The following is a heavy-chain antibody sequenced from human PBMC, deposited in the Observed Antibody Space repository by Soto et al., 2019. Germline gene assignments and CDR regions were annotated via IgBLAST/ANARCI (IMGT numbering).Heavy chain of an antibody. V-gene: IGHV4-4*02. CDR1: SGCISRSNS. D-gene: IGHD3-3*01. CDR2: IYHSGST. CDR3: ARAGTIFGVVIGYYYGMDV. Sequence: SETRSLTCAVSSGCISRSNSWSWVRQPPGKGLEWIGEIYHSGSTNYNPSLKSRVTISVDKSKNQFSLKLSSVTAADTAVYYCARAGTIFGVVIGYYYGMDVWGQGTTVTVSS. J-gene: IGHJ6*02.